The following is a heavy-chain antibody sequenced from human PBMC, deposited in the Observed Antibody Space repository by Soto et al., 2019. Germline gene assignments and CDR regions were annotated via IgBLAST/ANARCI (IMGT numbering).Heavy chain of an antibody. Sequence: QVQLLQSGGQVKKPGASVKVSCNASGYTFTSYTISWVRQAPGQGLEWVGWIGPSSGNTDSALNLQGRVTMTTDTSTSTDYMELRRLSSDDTAVYYCARDTGNVFDSWGPGTLVTVSS. J-gene: IGHJ4*02. CDR3: ARDTGNVFDS. D-gene: IGHD4-4*01. CDR2: IGPSSGNT. V-gene: IGHV1-18*01. CDR1: GYTFTSYT.